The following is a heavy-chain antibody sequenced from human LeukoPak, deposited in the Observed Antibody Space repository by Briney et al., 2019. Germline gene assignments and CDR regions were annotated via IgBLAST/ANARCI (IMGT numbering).Heavy chain of an antibody. Sequence: GGSLRLSCAASGFTFDDYAMHWVRQAPGKGLEWVSGISWNSGSIGYADSVKGRFTISRDNAKNSLYLQMNSLRAEDTALYYCAKDRGFTMVRGVTFDYWGQGTLVTVSS. V-gene: IGHV3-9*01. CDR2: ISWNSGSI. D-gene: IGHD3-10*01. CDR1: GFTFDDYA. J-gene: IGHJ4*02. CDR3: AKDRGFTMVRGVTFDY.